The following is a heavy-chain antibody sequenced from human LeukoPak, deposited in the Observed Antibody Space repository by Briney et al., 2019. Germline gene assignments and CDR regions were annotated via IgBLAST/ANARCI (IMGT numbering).Heavy chain of an antibody. Sequence: PGGSLTLSCAASGFTFSSYWMSWVRQAPGKGLEWVANIKQDGSEKYYVDSVKGRFTISRDNAKNSLYLQMNSLRAEDTGVYYCARVNHDNYDYYMDVWGKGTTVTVSS. V-gene: IGHV3-7*01. J-gene: IGHJ6*03. D-gene: IGHD1-14*01. CDR3: ARVNHDNYDYYMDV. CDR1: GFTFSSYW. CDR2: IKQDGSEK.